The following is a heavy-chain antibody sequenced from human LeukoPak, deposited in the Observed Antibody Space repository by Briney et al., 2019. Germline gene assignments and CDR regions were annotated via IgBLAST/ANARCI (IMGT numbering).Heavy chain of an antibody. CDR1: GFNFGTYS. CDR2: ISGSGGST. D-gene: IGHD1-26*01. CDR3: ARDHSGSYGYYYMDV. J-gene: IGHJ6*03. Sequence: GGSLRLSCSASGFNFGTYSMDWVRQTPGKGLEWVSGISGSGGSTFYADSVKGRFTISRDNSKNTLYLQMNSLRAEDTAVYYCARDHSGSYGYYYMDVWGKGTTVTVSS. V-gene: IGHV3-23*01.